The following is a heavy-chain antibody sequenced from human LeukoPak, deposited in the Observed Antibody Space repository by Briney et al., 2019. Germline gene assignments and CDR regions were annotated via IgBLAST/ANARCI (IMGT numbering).Heavy chain of an antibody. D-gene: IGHD3-3*01. Sequence: SETLSLTCAVSVYSISSGCYWGWIRQPPVKGLELIGSIYHSGSTYYNPSLKSRVTISVDTSKNQFSLKPSSVTAADTAVYYCARGDFWSGYYPLSWFDPWGQGTLVTVSS. CDR2: IYHSGST. CDR1: VYSISSGCY. J-gene: IGHJ5*02. V-gene: IGHV4-38-2*01. CDR3: ARGDFWSGYYPLSWFDP.